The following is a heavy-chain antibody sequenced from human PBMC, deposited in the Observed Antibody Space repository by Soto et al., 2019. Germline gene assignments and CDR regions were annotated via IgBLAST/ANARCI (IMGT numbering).Heavy chain of an antibody. V-gene: IGHV3-30-3*01. CDR1: GFTFSTSA. Sequence: QVQVVESGGGVVQPGGSLRLSCAASGFTFSTSAMHWVRQAPGKGLEWMAMISYGGNNKYYADSVKRRFTISRDISESTLYLQMNSLRTEDTAVYYCAREEFEAGRGHFGYWGQGTLVSVSS. J-gene: IGHJ4*02. D-gene: IGHD6-13*01. CDR2: ISYGGNNK. CDR3: AREEFEAGRGHFGY.